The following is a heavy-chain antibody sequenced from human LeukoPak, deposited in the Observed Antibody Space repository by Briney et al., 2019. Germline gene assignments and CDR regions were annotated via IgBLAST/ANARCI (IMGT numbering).Heavy chain of an antibody. Sequence: SETLSLTCTVSGGSISNYYWSWIRQPPGKGLEWIGYIYYSGSTNYNPSLKSRVTISVDTSKNQFSLKLSSVTAADTAVYYCARDRYYYDSSGYYPEYWYFDLWGRGTLVTVSS. J-gene: IGHJ2*01. CDR3: ARDRYYYDSSGYYPEYWYFDL. D-gene: IGHD3-22*01. V-gene: IGHV4-59*01. CDR1: GGSISNYY. CDR2: IYYSGST.